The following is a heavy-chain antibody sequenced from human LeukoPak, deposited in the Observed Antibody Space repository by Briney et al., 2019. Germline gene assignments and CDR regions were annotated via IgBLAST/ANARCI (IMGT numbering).Heavy chain of an antibody. CDR1: GFTFSSYW. CDR2: INTDGSST. J-gene: IGHJ4*02. CDR3: AKKVHFWSGYPITAYFDY. V-gene: IGHV3-74*01. Sequence: GGSLRLSCAASGFTFSSYWMHWVRQAPGKGLVWVSRINTDGSSTSYADSVKGRFTISRDNSKNTLYLQMNSLRAEDTAVYYCAKKVHFWSGYPITAYFDYWGQGTLVTVSS. D-gene: IGHD3-3*02.